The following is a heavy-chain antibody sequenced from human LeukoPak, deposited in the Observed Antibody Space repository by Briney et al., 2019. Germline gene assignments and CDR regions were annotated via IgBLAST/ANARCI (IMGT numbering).Heavy chain of an antibody. J-gene: IGHJ4*02. CDR2: ISSSSSYI. Sequence: GGSLRLSCAASGFTFSSYSMNWVRQAPGKGLEWVSSISSSSSYIYYADSAKGRFTISRDNAKNSLYLQMNSLRAEDTAVYYCARVAYGGNSEDYWGQGTLVTVSS. D-gene: IGHD4-23*01. CDR3: ARVAYGGNSEDY. CDR1: GFTFSSYS. V-gene: IGHV3-21*01.